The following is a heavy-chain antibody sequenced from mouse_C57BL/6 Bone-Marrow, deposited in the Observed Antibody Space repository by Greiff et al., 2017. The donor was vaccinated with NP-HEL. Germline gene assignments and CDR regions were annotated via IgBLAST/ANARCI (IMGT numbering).Heavy chain of an antibody. D-gene: IGHD1-1*01. CDR3: ARWITTVVATRGYFDV. Sequence: VQLQQPGAELVNPGASVKLSCKASGYTFTSYWMHWVKQRPGRGLEWIGRIDPNSGGTKYNEKFKSKATLTVDKPSSTAYMQLSSLTSEDSAVYYCARWITTVVATRGYFDVWGTGTTVTVSS. V-gene: IGHV1-72*01. CDR2: IDPNSGGT. CDR1: GYTFTSYW. J-gene: IGHJ1*03.